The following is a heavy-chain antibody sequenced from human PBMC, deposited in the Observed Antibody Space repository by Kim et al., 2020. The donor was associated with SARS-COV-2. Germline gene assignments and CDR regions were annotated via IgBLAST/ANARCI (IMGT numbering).Heavy chain of an antibody. J-gene: IGHJ4*02. D-gene: IGHD3-9*01. CDR1: GYTLTELS. CDR2: FDPEDGET. V-gene: IGHV1-24*01. CDR3: ATDGHYYDILTGYRPFDY. Sequence: ASVKVSCKVSGYTLTELSMHWVRQAPGKGLEWMGGFDPEDGETIYAQKFQGRVTMTEDTSTDTAYMELSSLRSEDTAVYYCATDGHYYDILTGYRPFDYWGQGTLVTVSS.